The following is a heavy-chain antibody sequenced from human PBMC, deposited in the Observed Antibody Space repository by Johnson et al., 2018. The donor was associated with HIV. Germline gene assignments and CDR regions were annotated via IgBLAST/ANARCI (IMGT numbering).Heavy chain of an antibody. CDR1: GFTFSSYA. Sequence: VQLVESGGGVVQPGGSLRLSCAASGFTFSSYAMSWVRQAPGQGLEWVSAISGSGGSTYYADSVKGRFIISRDNSKHTLYLQMNSLRADDTAVYYCARSRQVGTPDAFDIWGQGTMVTVSS. CDR3: ARSRQVGTPDAFDI. D-gene: IGHD1-14*01. J-gene: IGHJ3*02. V-gene: IGHV3-23*04. CDR2: ISGSGGST.